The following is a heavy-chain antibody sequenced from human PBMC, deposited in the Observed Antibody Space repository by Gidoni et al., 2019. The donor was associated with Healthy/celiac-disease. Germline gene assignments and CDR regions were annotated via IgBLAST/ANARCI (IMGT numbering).Heavy chain of an antibody. CDR1: GFTFSSYS. D-gene: IGHD4-17*01. CDR3: ARSRTTVTSCVDY. CDR2: ISSSSSYI. V-gene: IGHV3-21*01. Sequence: EVQLVESGGGLVKPGGSLRLSCAAAGFTFSSYSMNWVRQAPGKGLEGVSSISSSSSYIYYADSVKGRFTISRDNAKNSLYLQMNSLRAEDTAVYYCARSRTTVTSCVDYWGQGTLVTVSS. J-gene: IGHJ4*02.